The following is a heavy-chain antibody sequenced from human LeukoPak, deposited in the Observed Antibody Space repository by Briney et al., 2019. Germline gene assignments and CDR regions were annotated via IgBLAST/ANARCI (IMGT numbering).Heavy chain of an antibody. CDR1: GYSISSGFY. CDR3: ARGFGSSGWYVNVLWFDP. Sequence: SETLSLTCTVSGYSISSGFYWGWIRQPPGKGLEWIGYIYYSGSTTYNPSLKSRVTISLDTPKNQFSLRLSSVTAADTAVYYCARGFGSSGWYVNVLWFDPWGQGTLVTVSS. J-gene: IGHJ5*02. V-gene: IGHV4-38-2*02. D-gene: IGHD6-19*01. CDR2: IYYSGST.